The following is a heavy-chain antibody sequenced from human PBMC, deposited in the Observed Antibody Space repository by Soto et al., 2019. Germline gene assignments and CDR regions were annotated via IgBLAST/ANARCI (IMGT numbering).Heavy chain of an antibody. CDR3: AKATGGAAAYEY. J-gene: IGHJ4*02. V-gene: IGHV3-30-3*01. Sequence: QVQLVESGGGVVQPGTSLRLSCSASGFTFNTYTIYWVRQAPGKGLEWVAAISHDGGNKYYADSVTGRFTISRDNSKNTLYLPLNSPRVEDTALDFWAKATGGAAAYEYWGQGTLGPGSS. CDR1: GFTFNTYT. D-gene: IGHD2-2*01. CDR2: ISHDGGNK.